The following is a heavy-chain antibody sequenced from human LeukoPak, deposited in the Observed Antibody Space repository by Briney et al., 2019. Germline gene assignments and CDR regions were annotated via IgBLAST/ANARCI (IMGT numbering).Heavy chain of an antibody. CDR1: GGSFSDYY. J-gene: IGHJ4*02. CDR2: INHSGST. Sequence: SETLSLTCAVYGGSFSDYYWSWIRQPPGKGLEWIGEINHSGSTNCNPSLKSRVTISVDTSKNQFSLELSSVTAADTAVYYCARGGGISGYYFDYWGQRTLVTVSS. CDR3: ARGGGISGYYFDY. D-gene: IGHD2-15*01. V-gene: IGHV4-34*01.